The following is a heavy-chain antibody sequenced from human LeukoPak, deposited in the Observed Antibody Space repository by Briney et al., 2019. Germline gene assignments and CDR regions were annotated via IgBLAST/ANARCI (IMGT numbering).Heavy chain of an antibody. CDR3: ARRGGGGYYYGMDV. CDR1: GGSISSGY. D-gene: IGHD3-16*01. V-gene: IGHV4-59*08. Sequence: SETLSLTCTVSGGSISSGYWSWNRQPPGKGLEWIGYVYYSGSTNYNPSLKSRVTISVDTSKNQFSLKLSSLTAADTAVYYCARRGGGGYYYGMDVWGQGTTVTVSS. CDR2: VYYSGST. J-gene: IGHJ6*02.